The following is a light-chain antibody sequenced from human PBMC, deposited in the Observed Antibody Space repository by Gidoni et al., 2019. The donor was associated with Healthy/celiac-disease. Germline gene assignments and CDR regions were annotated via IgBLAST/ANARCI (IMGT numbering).Light chain of an antibody. Sequence: QSALTQPPSASGSPGPSVTISCTGTSSDVGGYNYVSWYQQHPGKAPKLMIYEDSKRPSGVPDRFSGSKSGNTASLTVSGLQAEDEADYYCSSYAGSNNVVFGGGTKLTVL. CDR2: EDS. J-gene: IGLJ2*01. CDR1: SSDVGGYNY. CDR3: SSYAGSNNVV. V-gene: IGLV2-8*01.